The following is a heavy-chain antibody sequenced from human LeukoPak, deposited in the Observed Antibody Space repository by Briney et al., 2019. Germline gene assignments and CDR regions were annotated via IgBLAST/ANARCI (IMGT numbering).Heavy chain of an antibody. V-gene: IGHV4-59*08. D-gene: IGHD3-10*01. CDR3: ARYISGDYNWFDP. CDR1: GGSISGYY. J-gene: IGHJ5*02. Sequence: SETLSLTCTVSGGSISGYYWSWIRQPPGKGLEWIGYIYNSGSTTYNPSLKSRVTISVDTSKNQFSLRLNSVTTADTAVYYCARYISGDYNWFDPWGQGTLVTVSS. CDR2: IYNSGST.